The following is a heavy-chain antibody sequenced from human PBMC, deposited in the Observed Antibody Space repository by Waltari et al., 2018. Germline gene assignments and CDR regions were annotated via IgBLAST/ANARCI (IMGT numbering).Heavy chain of an antibody. CDR3: ARDRRGYFDY. V-gene: IGHV3-21*01. D-gene: IGHD3-16*01. J-gene: IGHJ4*02. Sequence: EGQLVESGGGLVKPGGSLRLSCAASGFTSRGYSMNWVRQAPGKGLEWVSSISGDSRFIYYADSVNGRFTISSDDAKNSLYLQMNSLRVEDTAVYYCARDRRGYFDYWGPGTLVSVSS. CDR1: GFTSRGYS. CDR2: ISGDSRFI.